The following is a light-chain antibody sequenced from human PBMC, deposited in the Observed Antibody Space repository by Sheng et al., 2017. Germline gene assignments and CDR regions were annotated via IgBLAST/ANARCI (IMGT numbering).Light chain of an antibody. J-gene: IGLJ3*02. CDR1: RFNIGSNT. Sequence: QSVLTQQPSASGTPGQRVTISCSGSRFNIGSNTVNWYQQLPGTAPKLLIYSNNQRPSGVPDRFSGSKSGTSASLAISGLQSEDEADYYCTSWDDSLDGLCLFGGGTKLTVL. CDR2: SNN. V-gene: IGLV1-44*01. CDR3: TSWDDSLDGLCL.